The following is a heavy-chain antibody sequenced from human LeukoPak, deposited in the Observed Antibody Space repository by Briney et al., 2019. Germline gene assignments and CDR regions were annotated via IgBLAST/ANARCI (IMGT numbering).Heavy chain of an antibody. J-gene: IGHJ6*03. CDR3: AKIVGTYSTFYYYMDV. Sequence: PGGSLRLSCAASGFTFSSYAMHWVRQAPGKGLEYVSAISSNGGSTYYANSVKGRFTISRDNSKNTLYLQMNSLRPEDTAVYYCAKIVGTYSTFYYYMDVWGKGTAVTVSS. CDR1: GFTFSSYA. CDR2: ISSNGGST. V-gene: IGHV3-64*01. D-gene: IGHD3-10*01.